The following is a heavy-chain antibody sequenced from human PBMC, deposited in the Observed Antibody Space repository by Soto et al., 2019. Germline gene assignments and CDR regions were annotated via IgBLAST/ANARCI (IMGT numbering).Heavy chain of an antibody. Sequence: QVQLVQSGAEVKKPGSSVKVSCKASGGTFSSYAISWVRQAPGQGLEWMGGIIPILGTANYAQKFQGRVTITADESTSTAYMELSSLRSEDTAVYYCARGFPMVVAATRGYYYGMDVWGQGTTVTVSS. CDR3: ARGFPMVVAATRGYYYGMDV. CDR2: IIPILGTA. V-gene: IGHV1-69*01. J-gene: IGHJ6*02. D-gene: IGHD2-15*01. CDR1: GGTFSSYA.